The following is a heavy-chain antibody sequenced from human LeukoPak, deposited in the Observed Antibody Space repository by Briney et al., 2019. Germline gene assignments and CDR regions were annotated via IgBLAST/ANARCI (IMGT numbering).Heavy chain of an antibody. D-gene: IGHD3-10*01. Sequence: ASVKVPCKASGYTFTGYYMHWVRQAPGQGLEWMGWINPNSGGTNYAQKFQGRVTMTRDTSISTAFMELSRLRSDDTAVYYCARLPLTMVRGSPFDYRGQGTLVTVSS. CDR1: GYTFTGYY. J-gene: IGHJ4*02. CDR3: ARLPLTMVRGSPFDY. CDR2: INPNSGGT. V-gene: IGHV1-2*02.